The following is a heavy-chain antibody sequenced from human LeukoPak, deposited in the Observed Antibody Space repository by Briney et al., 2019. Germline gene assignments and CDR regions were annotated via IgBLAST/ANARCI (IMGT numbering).Heavy chain of an antibody. CDR1: GFTFSSYA. Sequence: PGGALRLSCAASGFTFSSYAMSWVRQAPGKGLEWVSAIYSGGSTYYADSVKGRFTISRDNSKNTLYLQMNSLRAEDTAVYYCARVIAVAGYAFDIWGQGTMVTVSS. J-gene: IGHJ3*02. V-gene: IGHV3-66*01. CDR3: ARVIAVAGYAFDI. D-gene: IGHD6-19*01. CDR2: IYSGGST.